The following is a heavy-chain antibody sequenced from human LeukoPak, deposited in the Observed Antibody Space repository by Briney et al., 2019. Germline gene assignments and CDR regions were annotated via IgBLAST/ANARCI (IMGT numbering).Heavy chain of an antibody. V-gene: IGHV4-34*01. CDR2: INHSGST. J-gene: IGHJ3*02. D-gene: IGHD3-10*01. Sequence: PSETLSLTCAVYGGSFSGYYWSWIRQPPGKGLEWIGEINHSGSTNYNPSLKSRVTISVDTSKNQFSLKLSSVTAADTAVYYCARSPYNSAFDIWGQGTMVTVSS. CDR3: ARSPYNSAFDI. CDR1: GGSFSGYY.